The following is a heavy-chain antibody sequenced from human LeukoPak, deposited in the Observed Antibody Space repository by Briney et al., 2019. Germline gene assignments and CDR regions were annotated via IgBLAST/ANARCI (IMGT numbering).Heavy chain of an antibody. CDR1: GFTFSNYE. CDR3: AKVAYNWISYGPFDY. D-gene: IGHD1-20*01. Sequence: GGSLRLSCAASGFTFSNYEMKWVRQAPGKGLEWVSYISSSGRTMYYADSVRGRFTLSRDNAKNSLYLQMNSLRAEDTAVYYCAKVAYNWISYGPFDYWGRGTLVTVSS. CDR2: ISSSGRTM. J-gene: IGHJ4*02. V-gene: IGHV3-48*03.